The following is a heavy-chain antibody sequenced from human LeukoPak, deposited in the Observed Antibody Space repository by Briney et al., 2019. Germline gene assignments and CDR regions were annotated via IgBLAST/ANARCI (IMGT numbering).Heavy chain of an antibody. CDR2: ISGSGDTT. D-gene: IGHD2-21*02. Sequence: GGSPRLSCAASTFTFSTFAMNWVRQAPGEGLEWVSTISGSGDTTYYADSVKGRFTISRDNSKNTLSLQMNSLRAEDTAVYYCATGGYYYSTLDFWGQGTLLTVSS. CDR3: ATGGYYYSTLDF. V-gene: IGHV3-23*01. J-gene: IGHJ4*02. CDR1: TFTFSTFA.